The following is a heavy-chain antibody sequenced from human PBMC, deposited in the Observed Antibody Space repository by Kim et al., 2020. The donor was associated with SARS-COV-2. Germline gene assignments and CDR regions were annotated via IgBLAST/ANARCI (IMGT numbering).Heavy chain of an antibody. CDR1: GGSVSSGSYY. J-gene: IGHJ4*02. V-gene: IGHV4-61*01. CDR3: AREIKVAATRFFDY. Sequence: SETLSLTCTVSGGSVSSGSYYWSWIRQPPGKGLEWIGYIYYSGSTNYNPSLKSRVTISVDTSKNQFSLKLSSVTAADTAVYYCAREIKVAATRFFDYWGQGTLVTVSS. CDR2: IYYSGST. D-gene: IGHD2-15*01.